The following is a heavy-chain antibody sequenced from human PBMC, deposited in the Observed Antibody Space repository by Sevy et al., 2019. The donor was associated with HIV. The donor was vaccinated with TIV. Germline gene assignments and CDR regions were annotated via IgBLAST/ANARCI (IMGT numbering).Heavy chain of an antibody. V-gene: IGHV3-43*01. CDR2: ISWDGGST. Sequence: GGSLRLSCAASGFTFDDYTMHWVRQAPGKGLEWVSLISWDGGSTYSADSVKGRFTISRDNSKNSLYLQMNSLRTEDTALYYCAKAHSSGWYPFDYWGQGTLVTVSS. J-gene: IGHJ4*02. CDR1: GFTFDDYT. CDR3: AKAHSSGWYPFDY. D-gene: IGHD6-19*01.